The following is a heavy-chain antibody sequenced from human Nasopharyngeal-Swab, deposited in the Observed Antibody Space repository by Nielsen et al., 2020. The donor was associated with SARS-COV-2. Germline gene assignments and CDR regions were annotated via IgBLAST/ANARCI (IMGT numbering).Heavy chain of an antibody. Sequence: RQAPGKGLEWIGEINHSGSTNYNPSLKSRVTISVDTSKNQFSLKLNSVTAADTAVNYCARRGYPATDYWGQGTLVTVSS. CDR3: ARRGYPATDY. D-gene: IGHD3-22*01. V-gene: IGHV4-34*01. CDR2: INHSGST. J-gene: IGHJ4*02.